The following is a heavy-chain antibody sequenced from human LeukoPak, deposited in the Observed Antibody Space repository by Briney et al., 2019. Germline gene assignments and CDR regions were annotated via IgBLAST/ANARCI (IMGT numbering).Heavy chain of an antibody. D-gene: IGHD3-10*01. Sequence: PSETLSLTCTVSGGSISSYYWSWIRQPPGKGLEWIGYIYYSGSTNYNPSLKSRVTISVDTSKNQFSLKLSSVTAADTAVYYCARAFPMVRGVINGYYYGMDVWGQGTTVTVSS. CDR2: IYYSGST. CDR1: GGSISSYY. J-gene: IGHJ6*02. CDR3: ARAFPMVRGVINGYYYGMDV. V-gene: IGHV4-59*12.